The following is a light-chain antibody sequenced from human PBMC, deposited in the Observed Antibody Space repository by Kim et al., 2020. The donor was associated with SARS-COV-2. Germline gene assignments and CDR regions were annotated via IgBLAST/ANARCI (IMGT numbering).Light chain of an antibody. CDR1: QSISSY. CDR2: AAS. J-gene: IGKJ1*01. V-gene: IGKV1-39*01. Sequence: HSPSSLSASVGDRVTITCRASQSISSYLNWYQQKPGKAPKLLIYAASSLQSGVPSRFSGSGSGTDFTLTISSLQPEDFATYYCQQSYSTPPTFGQGTKVDIK. CDR3: QQSYSTPPT.